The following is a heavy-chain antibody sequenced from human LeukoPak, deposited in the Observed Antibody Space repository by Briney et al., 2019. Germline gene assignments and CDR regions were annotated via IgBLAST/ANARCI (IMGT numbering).Heavy chain of an antibody. D-gene: IGHD3-10*01. V-gene: IGHV4-31*03. CDR3: ARAAPYGSGRNWFDP. CDR2: IYYSGST. CDR1: GGSISSGGYY. Sequence: SETLSLTCTVSGGSISSGGYYWSWIRQHPGKGLEWIGYIYYSGSTYYNPSLKSRVTISVDTSKNQFSLELRSVTAADTAVYYCARAAPYGSGRNWFDPWGQGTLVTVSS. J-gene: IGHJ5*02.